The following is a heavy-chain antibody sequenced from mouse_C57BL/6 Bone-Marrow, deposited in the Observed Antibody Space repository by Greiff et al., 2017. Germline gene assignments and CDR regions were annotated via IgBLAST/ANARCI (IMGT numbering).Heavy chain of an antibody. J-gene: IGHJ2*01. CDR3: ASEGYYFDY. CDR2: ISDGGSYT. CDR1: GFTFSSYA. Sequence: EVHLVESGGGLVKPGGSLKLSCAASGFTFSSYAMSWVRQTPEKRLEWVATISDGGSYTYYPDNVKGRFTISRDNAKNNLYLQMSHLKSEDTAMYYCASEGYYFDYWGQGTTLTVSS. V-gene: IGHV5-4*01.